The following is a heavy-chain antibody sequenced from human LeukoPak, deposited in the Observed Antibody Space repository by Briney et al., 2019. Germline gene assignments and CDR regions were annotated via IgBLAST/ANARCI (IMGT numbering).Heavy chain of an antibody. CDR3: ARGCGVVVAATTATAFDY. D-gene: IGHD2-15*01. J-gene: IGHJ4*02. Sequence: SETLSLTCAVYGGSFSGYYWSWIRQPPGKGLEWIGEINHSGSTNYNPSLESRVTISVDTSKNQFSLKLSSVTAADTAVYYCARGCGVVVAATTATAFDYWGQGTLVTVSS. V-gene: IGHV4-34*01. CDR1: GGSFSGYY. CDR2: INHSGST.